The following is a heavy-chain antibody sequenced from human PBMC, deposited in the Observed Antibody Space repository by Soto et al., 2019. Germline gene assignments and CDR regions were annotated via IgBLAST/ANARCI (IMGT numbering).Heavy chain of an antibody. CDR2: FVPIVGTA. Sequence: QVQLVQSGAEVKKPGSSVKVSCTASGGTFSSYAVSWVRQAPGQGLEWMGAFVPIVGTADYALNFQGRITIIADESTNTGYVELSSLRSEDTAVYYCAIGSTYSGEFEFWGQCTLVTVSS. CDR3: AIGSTYSGEFEF. D-gene: IGHD1-26*01. J-gene: IGHJ1*01. V-gene: IGHV1-69*01. CDR1: GGTFSSYA.